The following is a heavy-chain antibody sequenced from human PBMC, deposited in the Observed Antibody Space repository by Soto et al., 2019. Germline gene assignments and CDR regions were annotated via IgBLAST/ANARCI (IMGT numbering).Heavy chain of an antibody. Sequence: GGSLILSCAASGFTFNIYAMSWVRQAPGKGLEWVSAISGSAAGTYYADSVKGRFTISRDNSKNTLYLQMSSLRAEDTAVYYCAKRRSADYSNSGDYYYYGMDVWGQGTTVTVSS. V-gene: IGHV3-23*01. J-gene: IGHJ6*02. CDR3: AKRRSADYSNSGDYYYYGMDV. CDR2: ISGSAAGT. CDR1: GFTFNIYA. D-gene: IGHD4-4*01.